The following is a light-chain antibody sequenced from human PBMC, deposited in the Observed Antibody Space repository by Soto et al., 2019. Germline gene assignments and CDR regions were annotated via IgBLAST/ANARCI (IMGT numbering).Light chain of an antibody. CDR2: AAS. CDR1: QDIRSW. Sequence: IQMTQSPSSVSASVGDRVTITCRASQDIRSWLAWYQQKPGKAPHLLIYAASTLQSGAPSRFSGSGSGTDFTLTISRRQPEDFATYYCQPATNFPLSFGGGTKVEI. V-gene: IGKV1D-12*01. J-gene: IGKJ4*01. CDR3: QPATNFPLS.